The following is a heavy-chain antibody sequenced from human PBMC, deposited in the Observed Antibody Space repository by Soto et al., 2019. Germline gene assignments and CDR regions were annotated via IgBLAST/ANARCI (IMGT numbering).Heavy chain of an antibody. J-gene: IGHJ4*02. CDR2: VNPILSMS. CDR3: ATSYGSGYRAFDF. D-gene: IGHD3-10*01. CDR1: GDTFNFYS. Sequence: QVQLVQSGAEVKRPGSSVKVSCKASGDTFNFYSINWVRQAPGLGLEWMGRVNPILSMSNYAQRFQGRVTMTADKSTSTAYMELSGLSSEDRAIYYCATSYGSGYRAFDFWGQGALVTVSS. V-gene: IGHV1-69*04.